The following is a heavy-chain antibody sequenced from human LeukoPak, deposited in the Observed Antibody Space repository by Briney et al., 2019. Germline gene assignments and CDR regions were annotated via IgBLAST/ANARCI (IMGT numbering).Heavy chain of an antibody. D-gene: IGHD3-10*01. CDR2: TNLDGRST. CDR3: ARAKPKNMVRGLIMRRESRYYFDY. V-gene: IGHV3-74*01. CDR1: GFTFSNYW. Sequence: GGSLRLSCVASGFTFSNYWIHWVRQVPGKGLVWVSRTNLDGRSTTYADSVKGRFTISRDNSKSTLYIQMNSLRAEDTAVYYCARAKPKNMVRGLIMRRESRYYFDYWGQGTLVTVSS. J-gene: IGHJ4*02.